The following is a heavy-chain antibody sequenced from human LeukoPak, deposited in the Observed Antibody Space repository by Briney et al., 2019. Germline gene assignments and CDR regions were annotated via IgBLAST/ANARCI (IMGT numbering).Heavy chain of an antibody. CDR3: ATSLGPLTDY. D-gene: IGHD7-27*01. CDR1: GFSFSSNW. CDR2: VNSDGSGT. J-gene: IGHJ4*02. Sequence: PGGSLRLSCAASGFSFSSNWMHWVRQAPGKGLVWVSRVNSDGSGTSYADSVKGRFTISRDNAKNTLYLQMNSLRAEDTAVYYCATSLGPLTDYWAREPWSPSPQ. V-gene: IGHV3-74*01.